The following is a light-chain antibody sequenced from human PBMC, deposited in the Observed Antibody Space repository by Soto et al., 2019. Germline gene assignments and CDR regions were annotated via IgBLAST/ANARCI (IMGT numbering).Light chain of an antibody. Sequence: DIHMTQSPSSLSASVGDRVTITCRASQSISNYLNWYQQKPGKAPKLLIYLASNRAAGVPARFSGSGSGTDFTLTISNVEPEDFAVYYCHQRQSWPRTFGQGTKVDIK. CDR2: LAS. CDR1: QSISNY. J-gene: IGKJ1*01. V-gene: IGKV1-39*01. CDR3: HQRQSWPRT.